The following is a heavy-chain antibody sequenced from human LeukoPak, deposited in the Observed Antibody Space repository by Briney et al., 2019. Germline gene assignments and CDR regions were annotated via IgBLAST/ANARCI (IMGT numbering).Heavy chain of an antibody. CDR1: GYTFTGYY. CDR3: AREFAAGYCSSTSCPGWFDP. V-gene: IGHV1-2*02. D-gene: IGHD2-2*01. CDR2: INPNSGGT. Sequence: ASVTVSCTASGYTFTGYYMHWVRQAPGQGLEWMGWINPNSGGTNYAQKFQGRVTITRDTSISTAYMELSRLRSDDTAVYYCAREFAAGYCSSTSCPGWFDPWGQGTLVTVSS. J-gene: IGHJ5*02.